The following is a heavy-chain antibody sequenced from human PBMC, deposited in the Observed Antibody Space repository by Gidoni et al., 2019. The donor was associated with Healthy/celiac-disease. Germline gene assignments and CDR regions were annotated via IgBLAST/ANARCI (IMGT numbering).Heavy chain of an antibody. D-gene: IGHD4-17*01. Sequence: QVQLQESGPGLVKPSGTLSLTCAVSGGSISSSNWWSWVRQPPGKGLEWIGEIYHSGSTNYNPSPKSRVTISVDKSKNQFSLKLSAVTAADTAVYYCASGGNYRGPTVTKKEYYYYGMDVWGQGTTVTVSS. V-gene: IGHV4-4*02. CDR3: ASGGNYRGPTVTKKEYYYYGMDV. CDR2: IYHSGST. CDR1: GGSISSSNW. J-gene: IGHJ6*02.